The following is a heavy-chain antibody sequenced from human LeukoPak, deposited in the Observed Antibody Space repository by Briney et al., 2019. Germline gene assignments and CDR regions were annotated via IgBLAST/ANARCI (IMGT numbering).Heavy chain of an antibody. V-gene: IGHV3-48*01. J-gene: IGHJ4*02. CDR1: EFSFSTYS. CDR2: ISSGGNTI. CDR3: ASEVVVDLDY. D-gene: IGHD2-2*01. Sequence: GGSLRLSCAASEFSFSTYSMNWVRQAPGKGLEWVAYISSGGNTIYYADSVKGRFTISRDNSKNTLYLQMNSLRAEDTAVYYCASEVVVDLDYWGQGTLVTVSS.